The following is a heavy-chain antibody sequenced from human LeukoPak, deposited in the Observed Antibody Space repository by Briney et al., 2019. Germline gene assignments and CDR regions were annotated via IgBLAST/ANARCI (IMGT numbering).Heavy chain of an antibody. D-gene: IGHD5-12*01. V-gene: IGHV1-2*02. Sequence: ASVKVSCKASGYTFTGYYMHWVRQAPGQGREWMGWINPNSGGTNYSQKFHGRVTMTRDTYISTAYMELSRLRSDDTAVYYCARDRRDGYNSNFDYWGQGTLVTVSS. CDR3: ARDRRDGYNSNFDY. CDR2: INPNSGGT. CDR1: GYTFTGYY. J-gene: IGHJ4*02.